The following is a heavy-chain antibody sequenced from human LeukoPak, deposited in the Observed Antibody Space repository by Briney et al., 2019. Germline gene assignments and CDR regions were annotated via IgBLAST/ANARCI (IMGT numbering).Heavy chain of an antibody. J-gene: IGHJ4*02. V-gene: IGHV3-30*02. CDR1: GFTFSSYG. D-gene: IGHD2-2*01. CDR2: IRYDGSNK. Sequence: GGSLRLSCAASGFTFSSYGMHWVRQAPGKGLEWVAFIRYDGSNKYYADSVRDRFTISRDNSKNTLYLQMNSLRAEDTAVYYCANTVVPAANTDYWGQGTLVTVSS. CDR3: ANTVVPAANTDY.